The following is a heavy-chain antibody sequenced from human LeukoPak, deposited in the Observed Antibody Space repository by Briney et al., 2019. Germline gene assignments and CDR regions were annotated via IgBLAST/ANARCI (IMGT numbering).Heavy chain of an antibody. J-gene: IGHJ3*02. V-gene: IGHV1-2*02. Sequence: ASVKVSCKASTCTFITYGVAWVRQAPGQGLEWMGWINPNSGGTNYAQKFQGRVTMTRDTSISTAYMELSRLRSDDTAVYYCARGTRYYYDSSGYYLDAFDIWGQGTMVTVSS. CDR1: TCTFITYG. CDR2: INPNSGGT. CDR3: ARGTRYYYDSSGYYLDAFDI. D-gene: IGHD3-22*01.